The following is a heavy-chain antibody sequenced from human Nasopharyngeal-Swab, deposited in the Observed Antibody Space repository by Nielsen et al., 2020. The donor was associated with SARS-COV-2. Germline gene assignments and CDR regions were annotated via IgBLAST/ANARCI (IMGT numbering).Heavy chain of an antibody. CDR2: IYYSGST. V-gene: IGHV4-59*08. D-gene: IGHD3-22*01. CDR3: ARHSGYDIDY. J-gene: IGHJ4*02. Sequence: SETLSLTCTVSGGSISSYCWSWIRQPPGKGLEWIGYIYYSGSTNYNPSLKSRVTISVDTSKNQFSLKLSSVTAADTAVYYCARHSGYDIDYWGQGTLVTVSS. CDR1: GGSISSYC.